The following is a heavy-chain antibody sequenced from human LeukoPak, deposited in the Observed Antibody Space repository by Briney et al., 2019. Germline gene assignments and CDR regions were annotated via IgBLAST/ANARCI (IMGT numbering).Heavy chain of an antibody. CDR2: IIPIFGTA. D-gene: IGHD2-2*01. J-gene: IGHJ4*02. CDR3: ARENCSSTSCYFDY. CDR1: GGTFSSYA. Sequence: SVKVPCKASGGTFSSYAISWVRQAPGQGLEWMGGIIPIFGTANYAQKFQGRVTITADESTSTAYMELSSLRSEDTAVYYCARENCSSTSCYFDYWGQGTLVTVSS. V-gene: IGHV1-69*13.